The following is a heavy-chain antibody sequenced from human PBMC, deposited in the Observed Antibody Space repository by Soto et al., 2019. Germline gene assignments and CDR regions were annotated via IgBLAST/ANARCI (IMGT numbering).Heavy chain of an antibody. CDR2: ISSSSSTI. CDR3: ARAAYYGIWTSYSQDAFDI. D-gene: IGHD3-9*01. V-gene: IGHV3-48*02. J-gene: IGHJ3*02. Sequence: GGTLRLSCSASGFTLSSYSMNWVRQAPGQGLEWVSYISSSSSTIYYADSVKGRFTISRDNAKNSLYLQMNSLRDEDTAVYYCARAAYYGIWTSYSQDAFDIWGQETMVTVSS. CDR1: GFTLSSYS.